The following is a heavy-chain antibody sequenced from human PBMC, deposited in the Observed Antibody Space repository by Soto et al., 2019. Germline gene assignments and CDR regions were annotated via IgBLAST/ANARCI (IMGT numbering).Heavy chain of an antibody. CDR3: ASWRLQEHAYDN. Sequence: DVQLVESGGGLIQPGGSLRLSCAAFGLTVSGKKYLAWVRQAPGKGLEWLSGLYDVDGTYYADSVKGRFTVSRDSSKSVVYLQLNSLRHDDTAVYFCASWRLQEHAYDNWGLGTTVTVSS. J-gene: IGHJ3*02. V-gene: IGHV3-53*01. CDR1: GLTVSGKKY. CDR2: LYDVDGT. D-gene: IGHD2-21*02.